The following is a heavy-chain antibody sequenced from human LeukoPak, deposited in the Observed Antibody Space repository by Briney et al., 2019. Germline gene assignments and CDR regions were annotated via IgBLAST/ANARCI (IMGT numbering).Heavy chain of an antibody. CDR1: GFTFDDYG. D-gene: IGHD1-26*01. V-gene: IGHV3-20*04. J-gene: IGHJ6*03. Sequence: GGSLRLSCAASGFTFDDYGMSWVRQAPGKGLEWVSGINWNGGSTGYADSVKGRFTISRDNAKNSLYLQMNSLRAEDTALYYCARQGGSYPYYYYYMDVWGKGTTVTVSS. CDR2: INWNGGST. CDR3: ARQGGSYPYYYYYMDV.